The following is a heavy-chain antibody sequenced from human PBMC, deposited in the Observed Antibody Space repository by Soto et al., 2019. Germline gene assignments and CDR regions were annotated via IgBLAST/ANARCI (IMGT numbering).Heavy chain of an antibody. D-gene: IGHD6-6*01. V-gene: IGHV1-8*01. CDR2: MNPNSGNT. J-gene: IGHJ5*02. CDR1: GYTFTSYD. Sequence: GASVKVSCKASGYTFTSYDINWVRQATGQGLEWMGWMNPNSGNTGYAQKFQGRVTMTRNTSISTAYMELSSLRSDDTAVYYCARETHSSSLYNWFDPWGQGTLVTVSS. CDR3: ARETHSSSLYNWFDP.